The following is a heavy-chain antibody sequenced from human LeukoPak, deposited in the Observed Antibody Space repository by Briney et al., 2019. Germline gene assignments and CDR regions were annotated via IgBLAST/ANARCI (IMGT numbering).Heavy chain of an antibody. CDR3: ANALTLVRGVIAPLDY. V-gene: IGHV3-23*01. Sequence: GGSLRLSCAASGFTFSNYAMSWVRQAPGKGLEWVSAISGRGDDTYYADSLKGRFTISRDNSKNTVYLQINSLRAEDTAVYRCANALTLVRGVIAPLDYRGQGTLVTVSS. CDR1: GFTFSNYA. CDR2: ISGRGDDT. D-gene: IGHD3-10*01. J-gene: IGHJ4*02.